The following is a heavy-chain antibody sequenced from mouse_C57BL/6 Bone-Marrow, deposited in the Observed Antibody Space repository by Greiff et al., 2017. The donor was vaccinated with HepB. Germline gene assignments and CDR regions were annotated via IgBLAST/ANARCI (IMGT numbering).Heavy chain of an antibody. CDR2: IDPANGNT. Sequence: VQLQQSVAELVRPGASVKLSCTASGFNIKNTYMHWVKQRPEQGLEWIGRIDPANGNTKYAHKFQGKATITADTSSNTAYLQLSSLTSEDTAIYYCASPYYYGSSRFDYWGQGTTLTVSS. CDR3: ASPYYYGSSRFDY. D-gene: IGHD1-1*01. V-gene: IGHV14-3*01. CDR1: GFNIKNTY. J-gene: IGHJ2*01.